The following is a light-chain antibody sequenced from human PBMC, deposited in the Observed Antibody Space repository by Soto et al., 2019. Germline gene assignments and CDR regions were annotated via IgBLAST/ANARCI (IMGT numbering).Light chain of an antibody. CDR1: SSNLGAGYD. CDR3: QAYDYSLTASV. CDR2: GNR. Sequence: QSVLTQPPSVSGSPGQRVTISCTGNSSNLGAGYDVHWYQQLPGAAPKLVIFGNRNRPSGVPERFSGSKSGTSASLAITGLQADDEAAYYCQAYDYSLTASVFGGGTKLTVL. J-gene: IGLJ3*02. V-gene: IGLV1-40*01.